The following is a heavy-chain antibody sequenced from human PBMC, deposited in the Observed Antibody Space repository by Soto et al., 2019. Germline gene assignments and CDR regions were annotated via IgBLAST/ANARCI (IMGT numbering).Heavy chain of an antibody. Sequence: QLQLQESGSGLVKPSQTLSLTCAVSGGSISSGGYSWSWIRQPPGKGLEWIGYIYHSGSTYYNPSLRSRVTISVDRSKNQFSLKLSSVTAADTAVYYCARVRRIGDYGMDVWGQGTTVTVSS. CDR3: ARVRRIGDYGMDV. V-gene: IGHV4-30-2*01. CDR1: GGSISSGGYS. CDR2: IYHSGST. J-gene: IGHJ6*02. D-gene: IGHD3-10*01.